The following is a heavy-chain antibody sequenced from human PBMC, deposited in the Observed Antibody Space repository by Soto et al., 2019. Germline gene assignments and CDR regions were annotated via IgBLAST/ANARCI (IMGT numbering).Heavy chain of an antibody. CDR1: GFSLSDTTMG. CDR2: IFSNDEK. J-gene: IGHJ6*02. Sequence: QVTLKESGPVLVKPSETLTLTCSVSGFSLSDTTMGVSWIRQPPRKALEWLAHIFSNDEKSYSTSLKTRHTISKDTSRSQLVLTMTNMDPVDTATYFYARIHSITWGSYFYGMDVWGQGTTVTVSS. D-gene: IGHD3-16*01. V-gene: IGHV2-26*01. CDR3: ARIHSITWGSYFYGMDV.